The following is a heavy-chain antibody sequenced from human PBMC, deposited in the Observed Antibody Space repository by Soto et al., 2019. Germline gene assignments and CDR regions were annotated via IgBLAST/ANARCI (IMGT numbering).Heavy chain of an antibody. Sequence: ASVKVSCKASGYTFTSYGISWVRQAPGQGLEWMGWISAYNGNTNYAQKLQGRVTMTTDTSTSTAYMELRSLRSDDTAVYYCARESSGSSWYDYYYGMDVWGQGTTVTVSS. CDR1: GYTFTSYG. CDR2: ISAYNGNT. CDR3: ARESSGSSWYDYYYGMDV. D-gene: IGHD6-13*01. J-gene: IGHJ6*02. V-gene: IGHV1-18*04.